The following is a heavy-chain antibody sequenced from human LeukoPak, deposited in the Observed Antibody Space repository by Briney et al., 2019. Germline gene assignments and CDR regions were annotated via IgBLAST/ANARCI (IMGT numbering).Heavy chain of an antibody. CDR3: RTGTRHDAFDI. J-gene: IGHJ3*02. Sequence: GGSLRLSCAASGFTFSNAWMSWVRQAPGKGLEWVGRIKSKTDGGTTDYAAPVKGRFTISRDDSKNTLYLQMNSLKTEDTAVYYCRTGTRHDAFDIWGQGTMVTVSS. CDR2: IKSKTDGGTT. CDR1: GFTFSNAW. D-gene: IGHD1-7*01. V-gene: IGHV3-15*01.